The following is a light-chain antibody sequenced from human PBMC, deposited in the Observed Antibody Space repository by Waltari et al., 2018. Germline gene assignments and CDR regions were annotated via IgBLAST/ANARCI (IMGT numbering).Light chain of an antibody. CDR2: GVS. CDR1: GTDIGGFDF. J-gene: IGLJ2*01. Sequence: QSALTQPAAVSGSPGQSITISCTGAGTDIGGFDFVSWYQQHPGEVPKLLISGVSDRPSGISPRFSGSKSGSTASLTISGLQAEDEADYFCASYTNTNTLLIFGGGTKLTVL. CDR3: ASYTNTNTLLI. V-gene: IGLV2-14*01.